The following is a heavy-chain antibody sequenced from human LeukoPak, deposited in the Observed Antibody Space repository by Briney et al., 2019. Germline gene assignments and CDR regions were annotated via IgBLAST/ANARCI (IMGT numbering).Heavy chain of an antibody. CDR2: ISSSGSTI. CDR3: ARDGYNYFDY. V-gene: IGHV3-48*03. CDR1: GFTFSSYE. J-gene: IGHJ4*02. D-gene: IGHD5-24*01. Sequence: PGGSLRLSCAASGFTFSSYEMNWVRQAPGKGLEWVSYISSSGSTIYYADSVKGRLTISRDNAKNSLYLQMNSLRAEDTAVYYCARDGYNYFDYWGQGTLVTVSS.